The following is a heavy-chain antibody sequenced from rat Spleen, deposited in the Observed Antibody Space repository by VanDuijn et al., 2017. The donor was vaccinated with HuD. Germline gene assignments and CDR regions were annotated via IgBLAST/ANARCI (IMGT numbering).Heavy chain of an antibody. CDR1: GFTFSTYW. V-gene: IGHV5-58*01. D-gene: IGHD4-3*01. CDR2: ISSDGGIT. CDR3: AVSGYGY. Sequence: EVQLVETGGGSVQPGRSLKLSCVASGFTFSTYWMYWVRQAPGKGLEWVSSISSDGGITYYPDSGRGRFTISRDNAENTVCLQINSLRSEDTATYYCAVSGYGYWGQGVMVTVSS. J-gene: IGHJ2*01.